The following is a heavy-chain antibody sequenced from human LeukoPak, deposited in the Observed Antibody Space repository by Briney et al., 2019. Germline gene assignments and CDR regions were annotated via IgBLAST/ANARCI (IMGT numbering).Heavy chain of an antibody. J-gene: IGHJ6*04. CDR2: TSSSGSTI. D-gene: IGHD3-10*01. V-gene: IGHV3-48*03. Sequence: YVSYTSSSGSTINYADSVKARFTTSRDNAKNSLYLQMNSLRGEDTAVYYCARGFGELLWPNYYYYGMEVWGKGTTVTVSS. CDR3: ARGFGELLWPNYYYYGMEV.